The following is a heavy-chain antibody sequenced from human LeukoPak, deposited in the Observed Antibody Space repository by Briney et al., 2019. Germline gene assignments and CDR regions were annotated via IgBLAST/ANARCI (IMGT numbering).Heavy chain of an antibody. D-gene: IGHD2-15*01. CDR3: ARGRRGYCSGGSCLLYYMDV. Sequence: ASVKVSCKASGYTFTGYYMHWVRQAPGQGLEWMGWINPNSGGTNYAQKFQGRVAMTRNTSISTAYMELSSLRSEDTAVYYCARGRRGYCSGGSCLLYYMDVWGKGTTVTISS. CDR2: INPNSGGT. J-gene: IGHJ6*03. CDR1: GYTFTGYY. V-gene: IGHV1-2*02.